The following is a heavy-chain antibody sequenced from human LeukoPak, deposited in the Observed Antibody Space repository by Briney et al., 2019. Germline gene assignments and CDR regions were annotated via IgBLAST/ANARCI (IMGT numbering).Heavy chain of an antibody. CDR1: GYTFTSYD. Sequence: GASVKVSCKASGYTFTSYDINWVRQATGQGLEWMGGFDPEDGETIYAQKFQGRVTMTEDTSTDTAYMELSSLRSEDTAVYYCATTYYYGSGSYYLLGYWGQGTLVTVSS. V-gene: IGHV1-24*01. CDR2: FDPEDGET. CDR3: ATTYYYGSGSYYLLGY. J-gene: IGHJ4*02. D-gene: IGHD3-10*01.